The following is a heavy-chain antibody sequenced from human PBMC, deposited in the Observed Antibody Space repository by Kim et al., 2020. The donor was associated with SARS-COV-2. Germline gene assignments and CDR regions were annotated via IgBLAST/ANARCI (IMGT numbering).Heavy chain of an antibody. D-gene: IGHD3-10*01. CDR3: AISLVWFGELVY. Sequence: YSQKFQGRVTITRETSASTAYMELSSLRSEDTAVYYCAISLVWFGELVYWGQGTLVTVSS. J-gene: IGHJ4*02. V-gene: IGHV1-3*01.